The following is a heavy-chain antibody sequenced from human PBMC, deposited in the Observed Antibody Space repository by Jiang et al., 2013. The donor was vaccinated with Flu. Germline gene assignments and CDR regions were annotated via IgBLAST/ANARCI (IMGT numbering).Heavy chain of an antibody. Sequence: GPGLVKPSETLSLTCTVSGGSISSYYWSWIRQPPGKGLEWIGYIYYSGSTNYNPSLKSRVTISVDTSKNQFSLKLSSVTAADTAVYYCARDSDTKRAFDIWGQGTIVTVSS. CDR3: ARDSDTKRAFDI. CDR1: GGSISSYY. J-gene: IGHJ3*02. D-gene: IGHD5-18*01. CDR2: IYYSGST. V-gene: IGHV4-59*01.